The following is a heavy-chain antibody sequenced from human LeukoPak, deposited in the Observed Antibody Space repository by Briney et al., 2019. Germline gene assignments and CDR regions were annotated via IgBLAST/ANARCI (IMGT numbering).Heavy chain of an antibody. V-gene: IGHV1-46*01. CDR3: ARVAAEVVGVPGAIGFGWLRRDYYYMDV. CDR1: GYTFTSYY. Sequence: ASVKVSCKASGYTFTSYYMHWVRQAPGEGLEWMGIINPSGGSTGYAQKSQGRVTMTRDMSTSTVYMELSSLRSEDTAVYYCARVAAEVVGVPGAIGFGWLRRDYYYMDVWGEGTTVTISS. CDR2: INPSGGST. D-gene: IGHD2-2*02. J-gene: IGHJ6*03.